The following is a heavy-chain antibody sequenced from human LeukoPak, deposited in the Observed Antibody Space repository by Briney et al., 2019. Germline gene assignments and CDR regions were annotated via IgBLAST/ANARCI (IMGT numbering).Heavy chain of an antibody. CDR3: GTRYYGSGADY. V-gene: IGHV1-69*05. CDR2: IIPIFGTA. J-gene: IGHJ4*02. Sequence: SVKVSCKASGGTFSSYAISWVRQAPGRGLEWMGRIIPIFGTANYAQKFQGRVTITTDESTSTAYMELSSLRSEDTAVYYCGTRYYGSGADYWGQGTLVTVSS. D-gene: IGHD3-10*01. CDR1: GGTFSSYA.